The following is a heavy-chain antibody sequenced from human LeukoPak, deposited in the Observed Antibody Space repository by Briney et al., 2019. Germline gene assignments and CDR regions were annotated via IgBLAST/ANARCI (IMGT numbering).Heavy chain of an antibody. CDR2: ISGSGGST. CDR3: ARLSAPFDY. CDR1: GFTFSNAW. Sequence: GGSLRLSCAASGFTFSNAWMSWVRQAPGKGLEWVSAISGSGGSTYYADSVKGRLTVSRDNSKNTLYLQMNSLRAEDTAVYYCARLSAPFDYWGQGTLVTVSS. D-gene: IGHD5/OR15-5a*01. V-gene: IGHV3-23*01. J-gene: IGHJ4*02.